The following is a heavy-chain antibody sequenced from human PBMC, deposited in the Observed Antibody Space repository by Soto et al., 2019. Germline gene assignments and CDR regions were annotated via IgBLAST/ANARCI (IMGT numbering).Heavy chain of an antibody. CDR3: ARATTVTPYYFDY. CDR1: GYTFTGYY. D-gene: IGHD4-17*01. Sequence: VASVKVSCKASGYTFTGYYMHWVRQAPGQGLEWMGWINPNSGGTNYAQKFQGWVTMTRDTSISTAYMELSRLRSDDTAVYYCARATTVTPYYFDYWGQRTLVTVSS. J-gene: IGHJ4*02. CDR2: INPNSGGT. V-gene: IGHV1-2*04.